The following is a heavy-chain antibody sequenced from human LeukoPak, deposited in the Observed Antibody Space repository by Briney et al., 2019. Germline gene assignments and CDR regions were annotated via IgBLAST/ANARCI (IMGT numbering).Heavy chain of an antibody. CDR1: GFTFSSYS. CDR2: ISSSSSYI. Sequence: GGSLRLSCAASGFTFSSYSMNWVRQAPGKGLEWVSSISSSSSYIYYADSVKGRFTISRDNAKNSLYLQMNSLRAEDTAVYYCAREGKLRFLGWLLSFDYWGQGTLVTVSS. J-gene: IGHJ4*02. V-gene: IGHV3-21*01. CDR3: AREGKLRFLGWLLSFDY. D-gene: IGHD3-3*01.